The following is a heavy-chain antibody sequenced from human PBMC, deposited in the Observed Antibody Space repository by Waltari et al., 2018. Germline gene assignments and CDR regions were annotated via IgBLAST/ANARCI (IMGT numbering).Heavy chain of an antibody. D-gene: IGHD6-6*01. Sequence: QVQLQESGPGLVKPSETLSLTCAVSGYSISSGYYWGWIRQPPGKGLEWIGRIYHSGSTYSNPSLKSRVTISVDTSKNQFSLKLSSVTAADTAVYYCARGSVAAPEWWFDPWGQGTLVTVSS. CDR2: IYHSGST. CDR3: ARGSVAAPEWWFDP. CDR1: GYSISSGYY. J-gene: IGHJ5*02. V-gene: IGHV4-38-2*01.